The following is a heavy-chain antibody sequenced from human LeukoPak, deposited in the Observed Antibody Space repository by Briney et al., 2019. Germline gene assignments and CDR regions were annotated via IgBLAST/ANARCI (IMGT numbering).Heavy chain of an antibody. V-gene: IGHV4-31*03. CDR2: IYYSGST. D-gene: IGHD2-2*02. CDR3: ARDRGCSSTSCYTDAFDI. CDR1: GGSISSGGYY. J-gene: IGHJ3*02. Sequence: SETLSLTCTVSGGSISSGGYYWSWIRQHPGKGLEWIGYIYYSGSTYCYPSLKSRVTISVDTSKNQFSLKLSSVTAADTAVYYCARDRGCSSTSCYTDAFDIWGQGTMVTVSS.